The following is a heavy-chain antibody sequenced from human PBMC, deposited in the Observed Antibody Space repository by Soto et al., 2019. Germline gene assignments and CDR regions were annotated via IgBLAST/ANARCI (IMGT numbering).Heavy chain of an antibody. CDR3: ARVPWRSNSQRAPDWFDP. D-gene: IGHD6-25*01. Sequence: LSLTCTVSGGSIGSGDYYWSWIRQPPGKGLEWIGHIHYSGSTYDNPSLKSRVSISVDTSKNQFSLELSSVTAADTAVYYCARVPWRSNSQRAPDWFDPWGQGSLVTVSS. CDR2: IHYSGST. J-gene: IGHJ5*02. CDR1: GGSIGSGDYY. V-gene: IGHV4-30-4*01.